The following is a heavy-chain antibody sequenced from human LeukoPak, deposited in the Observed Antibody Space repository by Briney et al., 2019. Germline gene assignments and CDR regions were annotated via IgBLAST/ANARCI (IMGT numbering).Heavy chain of an antibody. D-gene: IGHD2-15*01. V-gene: IGHV1-2*02. J-gene: IGHJ4*02. Sequence: RASVKVSCTASGYTFTGYYLHWVRQATGQGLEWMGWFNPNSGATNYAQKFQGRVTMTRDTSISTAYMELSSLRSDDTAVYYCGRGVVVAPKGFDYWGQGTLVTVCS. CDR3: GRGVVVAPKGFDY. CDR1: GYTFTGYY. CDR2: FNPNSGAT.